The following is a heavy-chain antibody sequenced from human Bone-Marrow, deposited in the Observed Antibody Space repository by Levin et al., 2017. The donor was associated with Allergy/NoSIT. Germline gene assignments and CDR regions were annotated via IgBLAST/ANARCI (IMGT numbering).Heavy chain of an antibody. V-gene: IGHV4-59*01. CDR2: IYSTASS. D-gene: IGHD6-19*01. CDR3: ARAGDWESSVWYGTKDYAMEF. Sequence: SETLSLTCNVSGVSINNYFWSWIRQPPGKGLEWIGYIYSTASSSYNPSLKNRVTMSIETCKNQVSLKLRSVTAADTAVYYCARAGDWESSVWYGTKDYAMEFWGQGTTVTVSS. J-gene: IGHJ6*02. CDR1: GVSINNYF.